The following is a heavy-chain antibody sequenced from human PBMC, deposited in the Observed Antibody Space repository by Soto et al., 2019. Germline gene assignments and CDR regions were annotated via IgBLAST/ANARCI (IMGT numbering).Heavy chain of an antibody. Sequence: SETLSLTCTVSGGSISSGGYYWSWIRQHPGKGLEWIGYIYYSGGTYYNPSLKSRVTISVDTSKNQFSLKLSSVTAADTAVYYCAVRGSGYYQAFDYWGQGTLVTVSS. CDR1: GGSISSGGYY. J-gene: IGHJ4*02. V-gene: IGHV4-31*03. D-gene: IGHD3-22*01. CDR3: AVRGSGYYQAFDY. CDR2: IYYSGGT.